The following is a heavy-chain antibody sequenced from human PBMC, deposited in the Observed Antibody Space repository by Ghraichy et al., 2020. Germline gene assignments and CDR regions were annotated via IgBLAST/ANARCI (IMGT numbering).Heavy chain of an antibody. V-gene: IGHV3-23*01. CDR2: ISGSGGST. D-gene: IGHD6-13*01. CDR3: ARVAPLREQLVQDYYYGMDV. CDR1: GFTFSSYA. J-gene: IGHJ6*02. Sequence: GGSLRLSCAASGFTFSSYAMSWVRQAPGKGLEWVSAISGSGGSTYYADSVKGRFTISRDNSKNTLYLQMNSLRAEDTAVYYCARVAPLREQLVQDYYYGMDVWGQGTTVTVSS.